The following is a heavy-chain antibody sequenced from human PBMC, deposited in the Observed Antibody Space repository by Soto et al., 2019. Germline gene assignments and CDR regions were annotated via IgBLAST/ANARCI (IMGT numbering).Heavy chain of an antibody. CDR3: AKDDSAGGSYFYGMDV. CDR2: ISYDGDNK. V-gene: IGHV3-30-3*01. CDR1: GFTFSHYA. J-gene: IGHJ6*02. Sequence: QVQLVESGGGVVQPGRSLRLSCVASGFTFSHYAIHWVRQAPGKGLEWVAVISYDGDNKYYADSVKGRFTISRDNTKDTLNLQMNSLRAEDTAVYYCAKDDSAGGSYFYGMDVLGQGTTVTVSS. D-gene: IGHD3-16*01.